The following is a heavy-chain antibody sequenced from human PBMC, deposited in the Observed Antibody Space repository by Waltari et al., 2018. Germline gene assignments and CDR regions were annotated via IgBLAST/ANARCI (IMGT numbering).Heavy chain of an antibody. CDR3: ARGRVGGRVRPSDP. CDR2: IIPILGIA. V-gene: IGHV1-69*02. D-gene: IGHD1-26*01. Sequence: QVQLVQSGAEVKKPGSSVKVSCKASGGTFRSYTISWVRQAPGQGLEWMGRIIPILGIANYAQKFQGRVTITADKSTSTAYMELSSLRSEDTAVYYCARGRVGGRVRPSDPWGQGTLVTVSS. CDR1: GGTFRSYT. J-gene: IGHJ5*02.